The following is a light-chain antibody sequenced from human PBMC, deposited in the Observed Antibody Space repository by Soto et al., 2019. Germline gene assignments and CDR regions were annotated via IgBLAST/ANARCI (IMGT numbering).Light chain of an antibody. CDR3: QQYGSSPLFT. V-gene: IGKV3-20*01. CDR2: DAT. CDR1: QNIENNF. J-gene: IGKJ3*01. Sequence: EIVLTQSPGTLSLAPGERATLSCRASQNIENNFLAWYQQKPGQAPRLLIDDATRRATGIPDRFSGSGSGTDFTLTISRLEPEDFAVYYCQQYGSSPLFTFGPGTKVDIK.